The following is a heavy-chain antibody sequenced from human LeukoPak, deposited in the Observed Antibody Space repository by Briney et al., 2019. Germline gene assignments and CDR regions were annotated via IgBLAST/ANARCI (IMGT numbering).Heavy chain of an antibody. CDR3: ARDRGWRSSGYYLYYFDF. D-gene: IGHD3-22*01. CDR1: GYTFTSYG. Sequence: ASVKVSCKASGYTFTSYGISWVRQAPGQGLEWMGWISAYNGNTNYAQKLQGRVTMTTDTSTSTAYMELRSLRSDDTAVYYCARDRGWRSSGYYLYYFDFWGQGTLVTVSS. V-gene: IGHV1-18*01. J-gene: IGHJ4*02. CDR2: ISAYNGNT.